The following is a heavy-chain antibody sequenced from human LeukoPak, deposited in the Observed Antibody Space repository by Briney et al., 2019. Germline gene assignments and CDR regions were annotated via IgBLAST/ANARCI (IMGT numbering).Heavy chain of an antibody. CDR3: ARAKGVVPLEWFDP. J-gene: IGHJ5*02. V-gene: IGHV4-39*01. D-gene: IGHD3-22*01. Sequence: PSETLSLTCTVSGGSISSSSYYWGWIRQPPGKGLEWNGSIYYSGSTYYNPSLKSRVTISVDTSKNQFSLKLSSVTAADTAVYYCARAKGVVPLEWFDPWGQGTLVTVSS. CDR2: IYYSGST. CDR1: GGSISSSSYY.